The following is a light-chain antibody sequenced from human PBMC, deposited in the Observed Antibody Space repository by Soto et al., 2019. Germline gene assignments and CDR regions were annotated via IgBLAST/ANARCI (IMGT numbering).Light chain of an antibody. Sequence: AIQLTQSPSSLSASVGDRVTITCRASQGISSLLAWYQQKPGKAPNLLIYNASSLESGVPSRFSGCGSGTDFTLTISSLQPEDFATYYCQQFIGYPLTFGGGTKVEIK. J-gene: IGKJ4*01. CDR2: NAS. CDR1: QGISSL. V-gene: IGKV1-13*02. CDR3: QQFIGYPLT.